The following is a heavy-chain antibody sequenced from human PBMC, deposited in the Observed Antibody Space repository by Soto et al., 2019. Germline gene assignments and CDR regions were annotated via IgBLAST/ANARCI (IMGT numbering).Heavy chain of an antibody. CDR2: ISGSGGST. Sequence: PGGSLRLSCAASGCTLSSYAMSWVRQAPGKGLEWVSAISGSGGSTYYADSVKGRFTISRDNSKNTLYLQMNSLRAEDTAVYYCAKESGYYRKFDYWGQGTLVTVSS. V-gene: IGHV3-23*01. CDR1: GCTLSSYA. D-gene: IGHD3-22*01. CDR3: AKESGYYRKFDY. J-gene: IGHJ4*02.